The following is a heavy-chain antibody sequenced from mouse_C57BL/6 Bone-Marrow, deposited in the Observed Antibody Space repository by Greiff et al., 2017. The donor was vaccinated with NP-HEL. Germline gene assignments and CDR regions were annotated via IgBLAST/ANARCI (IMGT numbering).Heavy chain of an antibody. CDR2: ISGGGGNT. CDR1: GFTFSSYT. Sequence: EVQLVESGGGLVKPGGSLKLSCAASGFTFSSYTMSWVRQTPEKRLEWVATISGGGGNTYYPDSVKGRFTMSRDNAKNTRYLQMSSLRSEDTALYYCARGLRRAKAYWGQGTLVTVSA. D-gene: IGHD2-2*01. J-gene: IGHJ3*01. V-gene: IGHV5-9*01. CDR3: ARGLRRAKAY.